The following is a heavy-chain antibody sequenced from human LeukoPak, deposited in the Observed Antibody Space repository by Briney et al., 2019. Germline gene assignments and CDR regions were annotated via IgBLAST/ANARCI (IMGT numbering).Heavy chain of an antibody. CDR2: IRNRVDGGST. CDR1: GFTFGDYA. D-gene: IGHD6-19*01. V-gene: IGHV3-49*03. Sequence: GGSLRLSCTTSGFTFGDYAMSWFRQAPGKGLEWVAFIRNRVDGGSTEYAAAVKSSFTISRGDSKSIAYLQMNSLKNEDTAIYYCTRDRRAQSTGWYVPDFDWWGQGTLVTLSS. CDR3: TRDRRAQSTGWYVPDFDW. J-gene: IGHJ4*02.